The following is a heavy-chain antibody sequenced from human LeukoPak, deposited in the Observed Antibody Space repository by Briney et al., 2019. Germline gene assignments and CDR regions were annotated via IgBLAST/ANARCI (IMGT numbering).Heavy chain of an antibody. D-gene: IGHD3-22*01. CDR3: ARHRTPYYYDSSGYSFLYYFDY. CDR2: IYPGDSDT. CDR1: GYSFTSYW. Sequence: KGGESLRISCKGSGYSFTSYWIGWVRQMPGKGLEWMGIIYPGDSDTRYSPSFQGQVTISADKSISTAYLQWSRLKASDTAMYYCARHRTPYYYDSSGYSFLYYFDYWGQGTLVTVSS. V-gene: IGHV5-51*01. J-gene: IGHJ4*02.